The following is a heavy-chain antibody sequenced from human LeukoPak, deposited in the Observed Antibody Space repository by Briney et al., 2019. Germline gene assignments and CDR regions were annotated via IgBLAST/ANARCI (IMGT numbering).Heavy chain of an antibody. CDR3: AKGGGVSPPYFDY. Sequence: GGSLRLSCAASGFNFTTSAMTWVRQAPGKGLEWVSSISATGGSTSYPDSVKGRFTMSRDNSKNTLYLQMNSLRAEDTAVYYCAKGGGVSPPYFDYWGQGTLVTVSS. CDR1: GFNFTTSA. V-gene: IGHV3-23*01. J-gene: IGHJ4*02. CDR2: ISATGGST. D-gene: IGHD3-16*01.